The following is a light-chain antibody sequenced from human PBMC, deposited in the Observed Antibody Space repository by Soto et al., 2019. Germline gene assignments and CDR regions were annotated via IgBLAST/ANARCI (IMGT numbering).Light chain of an antibody. Sequence: DIQMTQSPATLSAPPGDRATLTCRASQSISSWLAWYQQKPGKAPKLLIYDGSSFESGVPSRFSGSGSGTEFTLTISGLQPDDFATYYCQQFNSYPITFGQGTRLEIK. CDR3: QQFNSYPIT. V-gene: IGKV1-5*01. J-gene: IGKJ5*01. CDR2: DGS. CDR1: QSISSW.